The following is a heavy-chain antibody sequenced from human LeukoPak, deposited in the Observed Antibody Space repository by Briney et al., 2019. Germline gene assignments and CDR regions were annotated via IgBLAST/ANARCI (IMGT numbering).Heavy chain of an antibody. J-gene: IGHJ4*02. Sequence: SETLSLTCTVSGGSISSGSYYWSWIRQPAGKGLEWIGRIYTSGSTNYNPSLKSRVTISVDTSKNQFSLKLSSVAAADTAVYYCARALVGYYDSSGDFDYWGQGTLVTVSS. V-gene: IGHV4-61*02. CDR3: ARALVGYYDSSGDFDY. CDR1: GGSISSGSYY. D-gene: IGHD3-22*01. CDR2: IYTSGST.